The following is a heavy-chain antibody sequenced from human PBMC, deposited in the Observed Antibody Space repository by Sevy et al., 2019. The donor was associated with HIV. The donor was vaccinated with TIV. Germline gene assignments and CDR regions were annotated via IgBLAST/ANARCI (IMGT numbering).Heavy chain of an antibody. J-gene: IGHJ3*02. Sequence: ASVKVSCKASGYTFTGYYMNWVRQAPGQGLEWMGWINPNSSDTQYSEKFQGRVTMTRDTSISTAYMQLSSLRSDDTAVYYCARDILAVTSIPSDAFDIWGQGTMVTVSS. CDR1: GYTFTGYY. CDR2: INPNSSDT. CDR3: ARDILAVTSIPSDAFDI. V-gene: IGHV1-2*02. D-gene: IGHD2-21*02.